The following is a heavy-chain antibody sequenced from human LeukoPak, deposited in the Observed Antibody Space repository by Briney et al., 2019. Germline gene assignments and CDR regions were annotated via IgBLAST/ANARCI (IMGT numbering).Heavy chain of an antibody. V-gene: IGHV3-21*01. CDR1: RFTFSSYS. CDR2: ISSSSSYI. D-gene: IGHD6-19*01. Sequence: PGGSLRLSCAASRFTFSSYSMNWVRQAPGKGLEWVSSISSSSSYIYYADSVKGRFTISRDNARNSLYLQMNSLRAEDTAVYYCARDRVAVAATDGSDAFDIWGQGTMVTVSS. CDR3: ARDRVAVAATDGSDAFDI. J-gene: IGHJ3*02.